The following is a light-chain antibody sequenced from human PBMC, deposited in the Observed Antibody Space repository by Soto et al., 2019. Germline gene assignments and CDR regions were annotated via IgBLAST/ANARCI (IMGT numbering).Light chain of an antibody. V-gene: IGLV3-1*01. CDR3: QAWDSSTVV. Sequence: SYELIQPPSLSVSPGQTASVTCSGEKLGDKYPCWYQQKPGQSPVVVIYQDNKRPSGIPERFSGSNSGNTATLTISGTQAMDEADYYCQAWDSSTVVFGGGTKLTVL. CDR1: KLGDKY. J-gene: IGLJ2*01. CDR2: QDN.